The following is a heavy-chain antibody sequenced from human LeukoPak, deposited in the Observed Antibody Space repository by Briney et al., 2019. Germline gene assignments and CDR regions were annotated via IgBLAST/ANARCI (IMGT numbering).Heavy chain of an antibody. CDR2: IWYDGSNK. V-gene: IGHV3-30*02. CDR1: AFTFSHYG. D-gene: IGHD3-22*01. CDR3: AKSVSEYYDSSGYYYDVPDY. Sequence: GRSLRLSCAASAFTFSHYGMHWVRQAPGKGLEWVASIWYDGSNKFYADSVKGRFTISRDNSKNTLYLQMNSLRAEDTAVYYCAKSVSEYYDSSGYYYDVPDYWGQGTLVTVSS. J-gene: IGHJ4*02.